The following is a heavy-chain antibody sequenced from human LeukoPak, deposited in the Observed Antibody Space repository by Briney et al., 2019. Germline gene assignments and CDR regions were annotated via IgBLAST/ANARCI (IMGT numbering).Heavy chain of an antibody. CDR3: AKDGRYYFGSGSYPFYS. CDR1: GFTFSSFG. J-gene: IGHJ5*01. V-gene: IGHV3-30*18. D-gene: IGHD3-10*01. CDR2: ISYDGSNK. Sequence: QSGGSLRLSCAASGFTFSSFGMHWVRQAPGKGLEWVAVISYDGSNKYSADSVRGRFTISRDNSKDTLYLQMKNLRAGDMAMYYCAKDGRYYFGSGSYPFYSWGQGTLVTVSS.